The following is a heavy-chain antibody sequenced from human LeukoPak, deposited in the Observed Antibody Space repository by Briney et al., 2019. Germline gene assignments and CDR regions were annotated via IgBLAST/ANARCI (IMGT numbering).Heavy chain of an antibody. Sequence: PSETLSLTCTVSGGSISSGGYYWSWIRQHPGKGLEWIGYIYYSGSTYYNPSLKSRVTISVDTSKNQFSLKLSSVTAAGTAVYYCARVPDYGDYEGNFDYWGQGTLVTVSS. V-gene: IGHV4-31*03. D-gene: IGHD4-17*01. CDR2: IYYSGST. CDR1: GGSISSGGYY. CDR3: ARVPDYGDYEGNFDY. J-gene: IGHJ4*02.